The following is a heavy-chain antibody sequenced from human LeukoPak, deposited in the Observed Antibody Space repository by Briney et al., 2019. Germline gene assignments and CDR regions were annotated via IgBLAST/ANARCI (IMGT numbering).Heavy chain of an antibody. D-gene: IGHD3-3*01. CDR3: AKDERFLEWLLLSAFDI. V-gene: IGHV3-9*01. CDR2: ISWNSGSI. CDR1: GFTFDDYA. J-gene: IGHJ3*02. Sequence: GGSLRLSCAASGFTFDDYAMHWVRQAPGKGLEWVSGISWNSGSIGYADSVKGRFTISRDNAKNSLYRQMNSLRAEDTALYYCAKDERFLEWLLLSAFDIWGQGTMVTVSS.